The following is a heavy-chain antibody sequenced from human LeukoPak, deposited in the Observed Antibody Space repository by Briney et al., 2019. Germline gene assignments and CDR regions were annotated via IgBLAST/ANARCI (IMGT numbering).Heavy chain of an antibody. CDR2: INSDGSNT. Sequence: PGGSLRLSCAASRFTFSNNWMHWVRQAPGKGLVWVSCINSDGSNTKYADSVKGRFTVSRDNAKNTLYLQMNSLRVEDTAVYYCARAFSSLGLDPWGQGTLDTVSS. CDR1: RFTFSNNW. CDR3: ARAFSSLGLDP. J-gene: IGHJ5*02. V-gene: IGHV3-74*03. D-gene: IGHD2-2*01.